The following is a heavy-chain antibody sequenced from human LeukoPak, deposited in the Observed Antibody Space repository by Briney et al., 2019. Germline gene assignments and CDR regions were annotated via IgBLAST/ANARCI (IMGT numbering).Heavy chain of an antibody. Sequence: SETLSLTCAVSGGSINNYYWSWIRQPPGKGLEWIGHIYYTGSTNYNPSLKSRVTISVDKSKNHFSLKLSSVTAADTALYYCARLLFGGYYYYYGMDVWGQRDTVTLSS. D-gene: IGHD3-10*01. CDR3: ARLLFGGYYYYYGMDV. V-gene: IGHV4-59*12. J-gene: IGHJ6*02. CDR1: GGSINNYY. CDR2: IYYTGST.